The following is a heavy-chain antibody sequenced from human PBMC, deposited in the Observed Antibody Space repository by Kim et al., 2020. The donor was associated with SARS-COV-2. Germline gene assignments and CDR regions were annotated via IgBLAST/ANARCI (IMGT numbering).Heavy chain of an antibody. CDR1: GYTFTSYG. CDR3: ARVGEEVYSSSSLDY. CDR2: VSAYNGNT. V-gene: IGHV1-18*01. J-gene: IGHJ4*02. Sequence: ASVKVSCKASGYTFTSYGISWVRQAPGQGREWMGWVSAYNGNTNYAQKLQGRVTMTTDTSTSTAYMELRSLRSDDTAVYYCARVGEEVYSSSSLDYWGQGTLVTVSS. D-gene: IGHD6-6*01.